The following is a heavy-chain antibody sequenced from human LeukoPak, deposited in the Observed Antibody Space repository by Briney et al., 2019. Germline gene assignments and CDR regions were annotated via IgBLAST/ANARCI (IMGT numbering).Heavy chain of an antibody. V-gene: IGHV3-49*04. CDR2: IRSKAYGGTT. CDR3: TSGIVVVVAARRVWFDP. D-gene: IGHD2-15*01. CDR1: GFPFGDYA. Sequence: PGRSLRLSCTASGFPFGDYALSWVRQAPGKGLEWGGFIRSKAYGGTTEYAASVKGRFTISRDDSKSIAYLQMNSLKTEDTAVYYCTSGIVVVVAARRVWFDPWGQGTLVTVSS. J-gene: IGHJ5*02.